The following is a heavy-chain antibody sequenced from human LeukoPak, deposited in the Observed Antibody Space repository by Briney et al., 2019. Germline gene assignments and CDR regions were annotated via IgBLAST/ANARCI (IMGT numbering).Heavy chain of an antibody. CDR1: GYSFTSYW. J-gene: IGHJ3*02. CDR2: IDPSDSYT. CDR3: AIHYYGSGGFDAFDI. D-gene: IGHD3-10*01. Sequence: NPGESLRISCKGSGYSFTSYWISWVRQMPGEGLEWMVRIDPSDSYTNYSPSFQGHVTISADKSISTAYLQWSSLKASDTAMYYCAIHYYGSGGFDAFDIWGQGTMVTVSS. V-gene: IGHV5-10-1*01.